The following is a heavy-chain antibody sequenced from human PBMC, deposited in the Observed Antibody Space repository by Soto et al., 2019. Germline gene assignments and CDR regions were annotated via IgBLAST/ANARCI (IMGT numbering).Heavy chain of an antibody. CDR1: GGSINSGGYY. V-gene: IGHV4-31*03. Sequence: SETLSLTCTVSGGSINSGGYYWNWIRQHPGKGLEWIGYIYYSGSTYYNPSLKSRVTISVDTSKNQFSLKLSSVTAADTAVYYCARALWGPAGHINWFDPWGQGTLVTVSS. CDR2: IYYSGST. D-gene: IGHD2-2*01. CDR3: ARALWGPAGHINWFDP. J-gene: IGHJ5*02.